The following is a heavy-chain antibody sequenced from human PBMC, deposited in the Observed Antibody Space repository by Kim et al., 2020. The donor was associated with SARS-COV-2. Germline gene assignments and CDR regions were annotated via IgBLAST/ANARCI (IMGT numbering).Heavy chain of an antibody. Sequence: GGSLRLSCAASGFAFSTAAMSWVRQAPGKGLEGVSDISGGADSTYYADSVKGRFTISRDNSKNTLYLQMNSLRAEDTAVYYCAKDTAEFGYWCHGTLVTV. CDR1: GFAFSTAA. CDR2: ISGGADST. V-gene: IGHV3-23*01. J-gene: IGHJ4*01. CDR3: AKDTAEFGY.